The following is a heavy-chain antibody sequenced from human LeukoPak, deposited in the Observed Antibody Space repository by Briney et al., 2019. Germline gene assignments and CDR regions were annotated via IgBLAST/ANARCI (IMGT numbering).Heavy chain of an antibody. D-gene: IGHD1-26*01. CDR2: IYISGST. CDR3: ARDWVGATDDAFDI. CDR1: GGSISSYY. Sequence: SETLSLTCTVSGGSISSYYWSWIRQPAGKGLEWIGRIYISGSTNYNPSLKSRVTISVDTSKNQFSLKLSSVTAADTAVYYCARDWVGATDDAFDIWGQGTMVTVSS. V-gene: IGHV4-4*07. J-gene: IGHJ3*02.